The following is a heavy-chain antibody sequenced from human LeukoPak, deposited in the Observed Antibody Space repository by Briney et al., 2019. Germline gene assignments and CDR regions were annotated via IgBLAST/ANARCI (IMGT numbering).Heavy chain of an antibody. D-gene: IGHD6-13*01. CDR3: ASSPAYSSSWYAIDN. CDR2: IGTAGDT. CDR1: GVTFSNYD. Sequence: GGSLRLSCAASGVTFSNYDMHWVRQAAGKGLEWVSGIGTAGDTYYPASVKGRFTISRENAKNSLYLQMNSLSAGDTAVYYCASSPAYSSSWYAIDNWGQGTLATVSS. V-gene: IGHV3-13*01. J-gene: IGHJ4*02.